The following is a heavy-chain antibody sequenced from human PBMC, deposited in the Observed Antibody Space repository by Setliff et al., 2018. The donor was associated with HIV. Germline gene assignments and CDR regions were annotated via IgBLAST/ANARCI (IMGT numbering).Heavy chain of an antibody. CDR2: IFYTGST. D-gene: IGHD6-6*01. Sequence: SETLSLTCSASGGSISSSTYYWGWIRQPPGKGLEWIGDIFYTGSTYYNPSLKSRVAISIDTSKNQFSLKLSSVTAADTAVYYCARHSDIAARRTYFDYWGQGTLVTVSS. V-gene: IGHV4-39*01. J-gene: IGHJ4*02. CDR1: GGSISSSTYY. CDR3: ARHSDIAARRTYFDY.